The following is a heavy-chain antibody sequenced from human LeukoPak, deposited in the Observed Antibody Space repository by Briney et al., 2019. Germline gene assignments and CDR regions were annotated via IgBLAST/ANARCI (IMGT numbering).Heavy chain of an antibody. J-gene: IGHJ6*03. CDR2: IYYSGST. D-gene: IGHD3-10*01. CDR1: GGSISSSSYY. Sequence: SETLSLTCTVSGGSISSSSYYWGWIRQPPGKGLEWIGSIYYSGSTYYNPSLKSRVTVSVDTSKNQFSLKLSSVTAADTAVYYCARGPPRGYYGSGSYYKFSMDVWGKGTTVTVSS. CDR3: ARGPPRGYYGSGSYYKFSMDV. V-gene: IGHV4-39*01.